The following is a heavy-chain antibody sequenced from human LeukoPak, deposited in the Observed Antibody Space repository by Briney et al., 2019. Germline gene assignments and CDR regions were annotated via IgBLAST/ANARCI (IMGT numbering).Heavy chain of an antibody. CDR1: GYRFTSYW. J-gene: IGHJ3*02. CDR3: AREDAQQQTYAFDI. D-gene: IGHD6-13*01. Sequence: KISCKGSGYRFTSYWIGWVGQAPGQGLEWMGGIIPIFGTANYAQKFQGRVTITTDESTSTAYMELSSLRSEDTAVYYCAREDAQQQTYAFDIWGQGTMVTVSS. V-gene: IGHV1-69*05. CDR2: IIPIFGTA.